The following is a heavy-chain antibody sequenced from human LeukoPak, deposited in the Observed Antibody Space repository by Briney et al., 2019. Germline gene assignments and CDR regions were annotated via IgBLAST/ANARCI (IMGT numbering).Heavy chain of an antibody. Sequence: GGSLRLSCVASGFTFRDYYMTWIRQAPGKGLEWVSYISHDADTIYYAESVKGRFVISRDNAKSSLYLQMNSLRADDTAVYFCARASPGKPRYWGQGALVIVSS. D-gene: IGHD3-10*01. V-gene: IGHV3-11*01. J-gene: IGHJ4*02. CDR3: ARASPGKPRY. CDR2: ISHDADTI. CDR1: GFTFRDYY.